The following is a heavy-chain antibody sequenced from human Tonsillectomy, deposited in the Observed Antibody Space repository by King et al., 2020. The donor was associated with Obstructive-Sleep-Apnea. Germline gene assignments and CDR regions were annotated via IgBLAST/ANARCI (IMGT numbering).Heavy chain of an antibody. CDR1: GFTFDDYA. CDR3: AKDLLWGLGEGYFDL. Sequence: VQLVESGGGLVQPGRSLRLSCAASGFTFDDYAMHWVRQAPGKGLVWVSGISWNSGSIGYADSVKGRFTISRDNAKNSLYLQMNSLRAEDTALYYGAKDLLWGLGEGYFDLWGRGTLVTVSS. CDR2: ISWNSGSI. V-gene: IGHV3-9*01. D-gene: IGHD3-10*01. J-gene: IGHJ2*01.